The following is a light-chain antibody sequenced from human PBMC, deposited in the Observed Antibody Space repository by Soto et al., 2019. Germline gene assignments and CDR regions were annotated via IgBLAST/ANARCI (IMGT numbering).Light chain of an antibody. V-gene: IGKV1-39*01. J-gene: IGKJ2*01. Sequence: DIQMTQSPSSLSASVGDRVTITCPASQNISSYLNWYQQKPGKAPKLLIYAASSLQSGVPSRFSGSGSGTDFTLTISSLQPEDFATYYCQQSYSTLYTFGQGTKLEIK. CDR1: QNISSY. CDR3: QQSYSTLYT. CDR2: AAS.